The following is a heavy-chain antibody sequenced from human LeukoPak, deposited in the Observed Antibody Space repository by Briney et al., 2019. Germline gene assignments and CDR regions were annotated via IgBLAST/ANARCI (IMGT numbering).Heavy chain of an antibody. J-gene: IGHJ6*03. Sequence: PSGTLSLTCTVSGGSISSYYWSWIRQPPGKGLEWIGYIYYSGSTNYNPSLKSRVTISVDTSKNQFSLKLSSVTAADTAVYYCASQGLPYHYYYYYIDVWGKGTTVTVSS. CDR3: ASQGLPYHYYYYYIDV. D-gene: IGHD4-11*01. CDR1: GGSISSYY. CDR2: IYYSGST. V-gene: IGHV4-59*01.